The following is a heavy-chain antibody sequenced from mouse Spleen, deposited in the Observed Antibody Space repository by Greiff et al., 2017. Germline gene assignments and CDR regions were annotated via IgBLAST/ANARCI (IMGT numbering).Heavy chain of an antibody. J-gene: IGHJ3*01. CDR1: GYAFSSSW. CDR3: ARDDYDRLAY. CDR2: IYPGDGDT. Sequence: QVQLKESGPELVKPGASVKISCKASGYAFSSSWMNWVKQRPGKGLEWIGRIYPGDGDTNYNGKFKGKATLTADKSSSTAYMQLSSLTSEDSAVYFCARDDYDRLAYWGQGTLVTVSA. D-gene: IGHD2-4*01. V-gene: IGHV1-82*01.